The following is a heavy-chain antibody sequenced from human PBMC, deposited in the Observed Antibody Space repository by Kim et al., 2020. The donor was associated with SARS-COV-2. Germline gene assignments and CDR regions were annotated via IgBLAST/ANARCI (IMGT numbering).Heavy chain of an antibody. D-gene: IGHD3-22*01. V-gene: IGHV1-69*13. CDR3: ARYPLYYYDSSGYSGAFDI. J-gene: IGHJ3*02. CDR1: GGTFSSYA. CDR2: IIPIFGTA. Sequence: PSVKVSCKASGGTFSSYAISWVRQAPGQGLEWMGGIIPIFGTANYAQKFQGRVTITADESTSTAYMELSSLRSEDTAVHYCARYPLYYYDSSGYSGAFDIWGQGTMVTVSS.